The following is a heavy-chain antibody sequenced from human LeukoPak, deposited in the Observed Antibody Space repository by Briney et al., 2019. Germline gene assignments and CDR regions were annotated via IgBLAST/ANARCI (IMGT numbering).Heavy chain of an antibody. CDR1: GGSISSSSYY. D-gene: IGHD7-27*01. V-gene: IGHV4-39*07. CDR2: INHSGST. Sequence: PSETLSLTCTVSGGSISSSSYYWGWIRQPPGKGPEWIGEINHSGSTNYNPSLKSRVTISVDTSKDQFSLKLSSVTAADTAVYYCARARLGSLVSFDYWGQGTLVTVSS. J-gene: IGHJ4*02. CDR3: ARARLGSLVSFDY.